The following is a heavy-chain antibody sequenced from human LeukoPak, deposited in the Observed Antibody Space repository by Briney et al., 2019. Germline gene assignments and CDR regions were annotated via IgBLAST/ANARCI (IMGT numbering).Heavy chain of an antibody. J-gene: IGHJ4*02. CDR1: GGTFSSYA. D-gene: IGHD3-22*01. CDR3: ARSDYYDSSGYPDY. Sequence: SVKVSCKASGGTFSSYAISWVRQAPGQGLEWMGRIIPILGIANYAQKFQGRVTITADKSTSTAYMELSSLRSEDTAAYYCARSDYYDSSGYPDYWGQGTLVTVSS. V-gene: IGHV1-69*04. CDR2: IIPILGIA.